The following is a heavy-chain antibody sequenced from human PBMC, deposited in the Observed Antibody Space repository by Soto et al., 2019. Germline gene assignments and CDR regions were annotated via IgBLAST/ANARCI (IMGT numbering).Heavy chain of an antibody. J-gene: IGHJ6*02. Sequence: GGLMRLYCAACGVTFSSYSLNWDRKAPGKGLEWVSSISSSSSYIYYADSVTGRFTISRDNAKSSLYLQMNSLTSEDTALYYCAKEYIWGGLNSGSGDAMDVWGQGTTVTVSS. D-gene: IGHD3-10*01. CDR3: AKEYIWGGLNSGSGDAMDV. V-gene: IGHV3-21*04. CDR2: ISSSSSYI. CDR1: GVTFSSYS.